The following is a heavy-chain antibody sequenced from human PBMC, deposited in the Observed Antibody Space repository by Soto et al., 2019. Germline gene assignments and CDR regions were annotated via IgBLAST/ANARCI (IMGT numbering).Heavy chain of an antibody. CDR1: GGSISGYY. J-gene: IGHJ5*02. D-gene: IGHD3-16*01. CDR2: MYYSGST. CDR3: ARFNGGFYPSWFDP. V-gene: IGHV4-59*01. Sequence: PSETLSLTCTVSGGSISGYYWSWIRQSPGEGLEWIGYMYYSGSTNYNPPLRSRVTISVDTSKKQFSLELRSVTAADTAVYYCARFNGGFYPSWFDPWGQGTLVTVSS.